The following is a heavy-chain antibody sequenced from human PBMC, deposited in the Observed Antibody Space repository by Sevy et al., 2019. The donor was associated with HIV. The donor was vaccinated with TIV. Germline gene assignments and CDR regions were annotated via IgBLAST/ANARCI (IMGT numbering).Heavy chain of an antibody. CDR1: GGSIRSGRYY. J-gene: IGHJ5*01. CDR3: ARVEGDGYNYGFFDS. CDR2: IFPSGGS. Sequence: SETLSLTCNVSGGSIRSGRYYWAWIRQPAGKGLGWIGRIFPSGGSNFNPSMMSRVSMSIDTSKKQFSLTLTSVTAADTAVYYCARVEGDGYNYGFFDSWGPGTRVTVSS. D-gene: IGHD5-12*01. V-gene: IGHV4-61*02.